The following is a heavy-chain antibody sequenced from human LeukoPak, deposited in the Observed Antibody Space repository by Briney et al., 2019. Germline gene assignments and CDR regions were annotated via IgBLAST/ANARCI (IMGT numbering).Heavy chain of an antibody. V-gene: IGHV4-59*01. CDR2: IHYSGCT. CDR3: ARDIYGSGHGWFDT. CDR1: HVSISTYY. Sequence: SETLSLTCTVSHVSISTYYWSWLRQPPGKGLEWMGYIHYSGCTNYNPSLKSRVTISVGTSKRQLSLMLRSVTAADTAVYYCARDIYGSGHGWFDTWGQGRLVTVSS. J-gene: IGHJ5*02. D-gene: IGHD3-10*01.